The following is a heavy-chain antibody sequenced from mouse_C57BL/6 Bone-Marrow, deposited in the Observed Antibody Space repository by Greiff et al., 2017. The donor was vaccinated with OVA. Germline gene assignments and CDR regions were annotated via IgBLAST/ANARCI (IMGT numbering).Heavy chain of an antibody. V-gene: IGHV14-4*01. CDR1: GFNIKDDY. CDR3: TTYDGYHFAY. Sequence: EVQLVESGAELVRPGASVKLSCTASGFNIKDDYMHWVKQRPEQGLEWIGWIDPENGDTEYASKFQGKATITADTSSNTAYLQLSSLTSEDTAVYYCTTYDGYHFAYWGPGTLVTVSA. CDR2: IDPENGDT. J-gene: IGHJ3*01. D-gene: IGHD2-3*01.